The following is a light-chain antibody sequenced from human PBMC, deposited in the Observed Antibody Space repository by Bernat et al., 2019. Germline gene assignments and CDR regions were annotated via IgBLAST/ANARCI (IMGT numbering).Light chain of an antibody. Sequence: QSALTQPASVSGSPGQSITISCTGTSSDVGSYNLVSWYQQHPGKAPKLMIYDVSKRPSGVSNRFSGSKSGNTASLTISGLQVEDEADYYCCSYAGSSTLMFGGGTKLTVL. CDR2: DVS. V-gene: IGLV2-23*02. J-gene: IGLJ3*02. CDR3: CSYAGSSTLM. CDR1: SSDVGSYNL.